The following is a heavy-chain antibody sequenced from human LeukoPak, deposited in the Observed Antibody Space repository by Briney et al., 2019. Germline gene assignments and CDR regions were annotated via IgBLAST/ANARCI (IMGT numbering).Heavy chain of an antibody. J-gene: IGHJ3*02. CDR3: AKDMEWELDPDLTFDI. D-gene: IGHD1-26*01. V-gene: IGHV3-9*01. CDR2: ISWNSGSI. CDR1: GFTFDDYA. Sequence: PGGSLRLSCAASGFTFDDYAMHWVRQAPGKGLEWVSGISWNSGSIGYADSVKGRFTISRDNAKNSLYLQMNSLRAEDTALYYCAKDMEWELDPDLTFDIWGQGTMVTVSS.